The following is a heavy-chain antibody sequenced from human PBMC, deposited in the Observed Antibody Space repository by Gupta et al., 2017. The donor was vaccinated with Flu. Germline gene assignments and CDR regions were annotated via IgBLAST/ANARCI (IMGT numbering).Heavy chain of an antibody. V-gene: IGHV4-39*01. CDR1: GGSIQSTSYY. J-gene: IGHJ6*02. CDR2: IYYSGTT. Sequence: QLQLQESGPGLVKPSESLSLTCGVAGGSIQSTSYYWGWTRRTQGKGLEWIGNIYYSGTTDEEPFLKGRVTISVDTSMNQFSLRLTSVTAADTAVYYCARQTSIALSTDYYYILDVWGQGTTVTVSS. D-gene: IGHD6-6*01. CDR3: ARQTSIALSTDYYYILDV.